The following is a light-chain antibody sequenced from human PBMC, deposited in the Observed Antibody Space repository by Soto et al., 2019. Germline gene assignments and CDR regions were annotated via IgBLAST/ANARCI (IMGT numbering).Light chain of an antibody. J-gene: IGLJ1*01. Sequence: QSVLTQPRSVSGSPGQSVTISCTGTSSDVGGYNYVSWYQKHPGQAPKLLLYDVSEWPSGVPDRFSGSKSGNTASLTISGLQIEDESDYFCCSHAGSNSPYVFGSGTKVTVL. CDR1: SSDVGGYNY. V-gene: IGLV2-11*01. CDR3: CSHAGSNSPYV. CDR2: DVS.